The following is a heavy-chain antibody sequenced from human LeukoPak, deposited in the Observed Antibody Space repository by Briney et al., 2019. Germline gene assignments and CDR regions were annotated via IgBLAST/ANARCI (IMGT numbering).Heavy chain of an antibody. Sequence: SVKVSCTASGGTFSSYAISWVRQAPGQGLEWMGGIIPIFGTANYAQKFQGRVTITANESTSTAYMELSSLRSEDTAVYYCARDRGYCSGGSCRFDPWGQGTLVTVSS. D-gene: IGHD2-15*01. CDR3: ARDRGYCSGGSCRFDP. V-gene: IGHV1-69*13. CDR2: IIPIFGTA. J-gene: IGHJ5*02. CDR1: GGTFSSYA.